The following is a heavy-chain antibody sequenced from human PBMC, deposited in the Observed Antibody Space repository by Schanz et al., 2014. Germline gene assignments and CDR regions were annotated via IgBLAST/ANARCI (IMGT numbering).Heavy chain of an antibody. CDR1: GGSISSFY. J-gene: IGHJ4*02. CDR2: IYYSGST. Sequence: QVQLQESGPGLVKPSETLSLTCTVSGGSISSFYWSWIRQPPGKGLEWIGSIYYSGSTYYNASLKGRAPISVDASKNQFPLKLNSVTAADSAVYYCARLWGGWRIPDYWGQGTLVTVSS. CDR3: ARLWGGWRIPDY. D-gene: IGHD6-19*01. V-gene: IGHV4-59*08.